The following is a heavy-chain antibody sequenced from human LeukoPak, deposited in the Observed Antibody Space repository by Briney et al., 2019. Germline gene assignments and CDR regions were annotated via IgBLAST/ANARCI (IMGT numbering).Heavy chain of an antibody. CDR3: ARSHGSTPQFDS. Sequence: SETLSLTCTVSGASISSGHYYWSWIRHHPGKGLEWIGYIYYSGNTYYNPSLKSRITISRDTSKSQFSLELTSVTAADTAVYYCARSHGSTPQFDSWGQGTLVTVSS. J-gene: IGHJ4*02. CDR1: GASISSGHYY. V-gene: IGHV4-31*03. CDR2: IYYSGNT.